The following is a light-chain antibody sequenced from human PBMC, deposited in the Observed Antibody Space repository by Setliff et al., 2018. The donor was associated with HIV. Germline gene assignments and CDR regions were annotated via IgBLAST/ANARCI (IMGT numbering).Light chain of an antibody. CDR3: SSYGGNLYV. CDR1: SNDVGSYDL. CDR2: QAT. V-gene: IGLV2-23*01. Sequence: QSALTQPASVYGSPGQSITISCTVPSNDVGSYDLVSWYKQHPARAPKLIIYQATRRPSGVSNRFSGSKSGNVASLTISGLQAEDEADYYCSSYGGNLYVFGTGTKVTVL. J-gene: IGLJ1*01.